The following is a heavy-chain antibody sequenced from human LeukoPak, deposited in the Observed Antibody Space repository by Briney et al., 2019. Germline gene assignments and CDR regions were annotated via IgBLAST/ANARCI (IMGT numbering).Heavy chain of an antibody. CDR3: AREHPGIAEYYFDY. CDR2: IIPIFGTA. Sequence: AASVKVSCKASGGTFSSYAISWVRQAPGQGLEWMGGIIPIFGTANYAQKFQGRVTITADKSTSTAYMELSSLRSEDTAVYYCAREHPGIAEYYFDYWGQGTLVTVSS. CDR1: GGTFSSYA. D-gene: IGHD6-13*01. J-gene: IGHJ4*02. V-gene: IGHV1-69*06.